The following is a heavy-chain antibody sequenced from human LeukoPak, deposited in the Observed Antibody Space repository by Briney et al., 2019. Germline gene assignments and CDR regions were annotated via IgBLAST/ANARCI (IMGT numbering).Heavy chain of an antibody. CDR3: AREGPYGSGSYYEGGFDY. CDR1: GFTFSSYE. J-gene: IGHJ4*02. Sequence: GGSLRLSCAASGFTFSSYEMNWVRQAPGKGLEWVSYISSSGSTIYYADSVKGRFTISRDNAKNSLYLQMNSLRAEDTAVYYCAREGPYGSGSYYEGGFDYWGQGTLVTVSS. CDR2: ISSSGSTI. D-gene: IGHD3-10*01. V-gene: IGHV3-48*03.